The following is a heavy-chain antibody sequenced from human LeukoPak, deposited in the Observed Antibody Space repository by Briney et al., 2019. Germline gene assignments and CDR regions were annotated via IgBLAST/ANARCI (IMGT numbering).Heavy chain of an antibody. CDR3: ARDWWELLLGAFDI. Sequence: SETLSLTCTVSGGSISSSSYYWGWIRQPPGKGLEWIGSIYYSGSTYYNPSLKSRVTISVDTSKNQFSLKLSSVTAADTAVYYCARDWWELLLGAFDIWGQGTMVTVSS. CDR2: IYYSGST. D-gene: IGHD1-26*01. V-gene: IGHV4-39*07. J-gene: IGHJ3*02. CDR1: GGSISSSSYY.